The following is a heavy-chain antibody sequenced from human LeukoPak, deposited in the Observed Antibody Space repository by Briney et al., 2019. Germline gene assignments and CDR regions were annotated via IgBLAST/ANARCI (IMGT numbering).Heavy chain of an antibody. Sequence: SETLSLTCAVYGGSFSGYYWSWIRQPPGKGLEWIGEINHSGSTNYNPSLKSRVTISVDTSKNQFSLKLSSVTAADTAVYYCAKDLVGPAPSDPWGQGTLVTVSS. CDR1: GGSFSGYY. CDR3: AKDLVGPAPSDP. J-gene: IGHJ5*02. V-gene: IGHV4-34*01. CDR2: INHSGST.